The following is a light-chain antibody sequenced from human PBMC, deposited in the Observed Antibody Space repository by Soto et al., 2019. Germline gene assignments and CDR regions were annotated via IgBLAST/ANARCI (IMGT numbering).Light chain of an antibody. J-gene: IGKJ4*01. Sequence: DIQMTQSPSSVSASVGDRVTTTCRASQTLNNYLTWFQQKPGKAPKVLIYAASTLQSGVPSRFSGSGSGAEFTLTISSLQPEDFATYYCQQSFSPLLTFGGGTKVDIK. V-gene: IGKV1-39*01. CDR3: QQSFSPLLT. CDR1: QTLNNY. CDR2: AAS.